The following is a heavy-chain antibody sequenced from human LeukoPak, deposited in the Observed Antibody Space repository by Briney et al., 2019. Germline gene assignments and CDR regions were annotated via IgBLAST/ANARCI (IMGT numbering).Heavy chain of an antibody. D-gene: IGHD3-22*01. CDR3: ARQRGSYYDSSGSPRWFDP. J-gene: IGHJ5*02. CDR1: GYSFSSYW. CDR2: IDPSDSYT. V-gene: IGHV5-10-1*01. Sequence: GESLKISCKGSGYSFSSYWINWVRQMPGKGLEWMGRIDPSDSYTNYSPSFQGHVTISADKSISTAYLQWSSLKASDTAMYYCARQRGSYYDSSGSPRWFDPWGQGTLVTVSS.